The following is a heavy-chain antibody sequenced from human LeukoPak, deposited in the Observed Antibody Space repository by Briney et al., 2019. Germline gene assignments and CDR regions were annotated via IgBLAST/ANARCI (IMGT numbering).Heavy chain of an antibody. CDR2: ITHSGSP. CDR3: ARGVDL. V-gene: IGHV4-34*01. CDR1: SGSLSGYY. Sequence: PSETLSLTCGVSSGSLSGYYWRWIRQPPGGGLEWLGEITHSGSPNYNPSLKSRATISGDTSKKQFSLNLKSVTAADTGVYYCARGVDLWGRGTPVTVSS. J-gene: IGHJ2*01.